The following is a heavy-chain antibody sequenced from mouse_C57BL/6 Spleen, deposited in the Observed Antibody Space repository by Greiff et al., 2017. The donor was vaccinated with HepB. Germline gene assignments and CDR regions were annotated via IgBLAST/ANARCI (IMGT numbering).Heavy chain of an antibody. CDR2: ISSGSSTI. CDR3: ARDTTQYYFDY. V-gene: IGHV5-17*01. J-gene: IGHJ2*01. D-gene: IGHD1-1*01. Sequence: EVMLVESGGGLVKPGGSLKLSCAASGFTFSDYGMHWVRQAPETGLEWVAYISSGSSTIYYADTVKGRFTISRDNAKKTLFLQMTSLRSEDTAMYYCARDTTQYYFDYWGQGTTLTVSS. CDR1: GFTFSDYG.